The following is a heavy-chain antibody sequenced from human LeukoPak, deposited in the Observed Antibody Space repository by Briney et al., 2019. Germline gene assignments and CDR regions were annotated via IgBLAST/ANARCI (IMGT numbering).Heavy chain of an antibody. D-gene: IGHD4-17*01. CDR2: FSGGGETT. CDR1: GFTFNNYA. J-gene: IGHJ4*02. V-gene: IGHV3-23*01. Sequence: PGGSLRLSCAPSGFTFNNYAMNWVPQAPGKGGEGVSSFSGGGETTYYAHSAQGRFPLPKHNSQNTLSLQINSLRAEDTAVYYCARDYADYVGYFFFDYWGQGTLVTVSS. CDR3: ARDYADYVGYFFFDY.